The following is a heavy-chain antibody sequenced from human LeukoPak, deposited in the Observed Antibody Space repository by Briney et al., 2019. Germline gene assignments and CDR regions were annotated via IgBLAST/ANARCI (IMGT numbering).Heavy chain of an antibody. CDR2: VNSDGSST. CDR3: ARDKSWGYMDV. J-gene: IGHJ6*03. D-gene: IGHD7-27*01. V-gene: IGHV3-64*01. CDR1: GFTFNYYT. Sequence: PGGSLRLSCAASGFTFNYYTVHWVREAPGKGLEYVSSVNSDGSSTFYANSVKGRFTISRDNSKNTLYLQMGSLRPEDMAVYYCARDKSWGYMDVWGKGITVTVSS.